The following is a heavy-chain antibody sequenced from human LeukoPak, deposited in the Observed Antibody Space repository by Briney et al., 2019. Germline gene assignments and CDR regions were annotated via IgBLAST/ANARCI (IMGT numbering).Heavy chain of an antibody. CDR2: ISSSISYI. J-gene: IGHJ5*02. CDR3: ARDSVCDYGVSGWFDP. V-gene: IGHV3-21*01. CDR1: GFTLSSYS. D-gene: IGHD4-17*01. Sequence: GGSLRLSCAASGFTLSSYSMNWVRQAPGKGLEWVSCISSSISYIYYTDSMKDRLTLSRDNAKHSLYLQMNSHRTEDTAVYYCARDSVCDYGVSGWFDPWGQGTLVTVSS.